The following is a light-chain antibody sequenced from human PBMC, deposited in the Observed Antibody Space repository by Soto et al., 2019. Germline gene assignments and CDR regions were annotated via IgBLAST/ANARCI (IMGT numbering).Light chain of an antibody. J-gene: IGKJ3*01. CDR2: TAS. Sequence: DIQMTQSPSALSASVGDRVTITCRASQSISRYLSWYQQKPGKAPEPLIYTASSLQSGVPSRFSGSGSGTDFTLTISSLQPEDSATYYCQQSYNTLFTFGPGTKVEIK. CDR3: QQSYNTLFT. CDR1: QSISRY. V-gene: IGKV1-39*01.